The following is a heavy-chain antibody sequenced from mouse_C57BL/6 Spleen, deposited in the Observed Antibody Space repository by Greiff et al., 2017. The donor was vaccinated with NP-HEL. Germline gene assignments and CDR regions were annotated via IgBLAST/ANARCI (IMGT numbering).Heavy chain of an antibody. Sequence: VQLQQSGPELVKPGASVKMSCKASGYTFTDYNMHWVKQSHGKSLEWIGYINPNNGGTRYNQKFKGKATLTVNKSSSTAYMELRSLTSEDSAVYYCARQRITYGYFDVWGTGTTVTVSS. CDR2: INPNNGGT. J-gene: IGHJ1*03. CDR3: ARQRITYGYFDV. D-gene: IGHD2-4*01. V-gene: IGHV1-22*01. CDR1: GYTFTDYN.